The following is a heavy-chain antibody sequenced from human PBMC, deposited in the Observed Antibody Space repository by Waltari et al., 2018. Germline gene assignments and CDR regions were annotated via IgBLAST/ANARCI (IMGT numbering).Heavy chain of an antibody. Sequence: EVHLVESGGASVQPGRSLRLACAAPGFNLDDYAINWVRQAPGKGLEWVSGISWDSSIVNYADSVKGRFSISRDNAKKSLHLQMNSLKPDDTALYYCVKAMYGSGTTEFDSWGQGTLVTVSS. J-gene: IGHJ4*02. CDR1: GFNLDDYA. D-gene: IGHD3-10*01. CDR3: VKAMYGSGTTEFDS. CDR2: ISWDSSIV. V-gene: IGHV3-9*01.